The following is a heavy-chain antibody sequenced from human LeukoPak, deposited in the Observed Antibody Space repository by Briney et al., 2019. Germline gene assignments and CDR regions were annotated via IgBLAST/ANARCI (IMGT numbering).Heavy chain of an antibody. CDR2: ISGSGRDT. J-gene: IGHJ4*02. Sequence: GGSLRLSCAVSGFTFSSYAMSWVRQAPGKGLEWVSAISGSGRDTYNADSVKGRFTISRDNSKNTLYLQMNSLRAEDTAVYYCAKTRGGSTAWSKGYYFDSWGQGTLVTVSS. CDR1: GFTFSSYA. CDR3: AKTRGGSTAWSKGYYFDS. D-gene: IGHD2-15*01. V-gene: IGHV3-23*01.